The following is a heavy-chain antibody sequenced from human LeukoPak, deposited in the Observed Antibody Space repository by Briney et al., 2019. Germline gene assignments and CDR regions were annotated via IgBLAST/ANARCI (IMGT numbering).Heavy chain of an antibody. Sequence: GGSLRLSCAASGFTFSSYDFHWVRQVTGKGLEWVSAIGVVGDTYYAGSVKGRFTISRDISKNTLYLQMNSLRAEDTAVYYCARDVGTALVTGDYWGQGTLVTVSS. CDR3: ARDVGTALVTGDY. D-gene: IGHD5-18*01. V-gene: IGHV3-13*01. J-gene: IGHJ4*02. CDR1: GFTFSSYD. CDR2: IGVVGDT.